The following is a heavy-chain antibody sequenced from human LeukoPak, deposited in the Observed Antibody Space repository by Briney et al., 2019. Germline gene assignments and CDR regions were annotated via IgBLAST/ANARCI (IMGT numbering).Heavy chain of an antibody. CDR1: GFTFSSYA. V-gene: IGHV3-30-3*01. CDR2: ISYDGSNK. D-gene: IGHD1-1*01. CDR3: AKAPPYTKYFDY. J-gene: IGHJ4*02. Sequence: AGGSLRLSCAASGFTFSSYAMHWVRQAPGKGLEWVAVISYDGSNKYYADAVKGRFTISRDNSKNTLYLQMYSLRAEDTAIYYCAKAPPYTKYFDYWGQGTLLTVSS.